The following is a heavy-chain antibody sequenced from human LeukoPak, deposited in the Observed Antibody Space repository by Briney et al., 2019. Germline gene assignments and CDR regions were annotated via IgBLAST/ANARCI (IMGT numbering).Heavy chain of an antibody. V-gene: IGHV4-59*01. CDR3: ARGGIQLWSNNWVDP. D-gene: IGHD5-18*01. Sequence: SETLSLTCTVSGGSMSSYYWSWIRQPPGKGLEWIGYIYYSGTTNYNPSLRSRATIPVDTAKNLFSLKVSSVTAADTAVYYCARGGIQLWSNNWVDPWGQGTLVTVSS. J-gene: IGHJ5*02. CDR1: GGSMSSYY. CDR2: IYYSGTT.